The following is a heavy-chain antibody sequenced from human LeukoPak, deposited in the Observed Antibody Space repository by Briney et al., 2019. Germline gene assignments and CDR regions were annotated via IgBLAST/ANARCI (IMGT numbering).Heavy chain of an antibody. V-gene: IGHV4-61*02. CDR1: GDSISSGSYY. D-gene: IGHD3-3*01. CDR3: ARAYDFWSGRSFYNWFDP. CDR2: IYTSGST. J-gene: IGHJ5*02. Sequence: SETLSLTCTVSGDSISSGSYYWSWIRQPAGKGLEWIGRIYTSGSTNYNPSLKSRVTISVDTSKNQFSLKLSSVTAADTAVYYCARAYDFWSGRSFYNWFDPWGQGTLVTVSS.